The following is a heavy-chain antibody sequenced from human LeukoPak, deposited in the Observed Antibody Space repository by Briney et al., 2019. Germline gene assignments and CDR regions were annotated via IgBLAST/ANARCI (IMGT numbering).Heavy chain of an antibody. CDR1: GGSISSGGYY. CDR2: IYHSGST. J-gene: IGHJ4*02. CDR3: AKQAPSWPHYYFDY. V-gene: IGHV4-30-2*02. D-gene: IGHD6-13*01. Sequence: PSETLSLTCTVSGGSISSGGYYWSWIRQPPGKGLEWIGYIYHSGSTYYNPSLKSRVTISVDTSKNQFSLKLSSVTAADTAVYYCAKQAPSWPHYYFDYWGQGTLVTVSS.